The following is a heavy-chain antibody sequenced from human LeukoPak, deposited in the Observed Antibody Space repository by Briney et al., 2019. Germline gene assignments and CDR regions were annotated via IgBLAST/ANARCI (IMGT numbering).Heavy chain of an antibody. D-gene: IGHD3-9*01. CDR1: GYTFTSYG. CDR3: ARGIPNYDILTGYYF. Sequence: ASVKVSCKASGYTFTSYGISWVRQAPGQGLEWMGWISAYNGNTNYAQKLQGRVTMTTDTSTSTAYMELRSLRSDDTAVYYCARGIPNYDILTGYYFWGQGTLVTVSS. V-gene: IGHV1-18*01. CDR2: ISAYNGNT. J-gene: IGHJ4*02.